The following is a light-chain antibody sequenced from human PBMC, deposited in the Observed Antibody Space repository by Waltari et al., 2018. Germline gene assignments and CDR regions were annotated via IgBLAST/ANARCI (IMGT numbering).Light chain of an antibody. J-gene: IGKJ5*01. CDR1: QSVGSN. Sequence: EIVLTQSPATLSLSPGERATLSCRASQSVGSNLAWYQQNSGQVPGLLIYDVSRRATGTPARFSGSGSGTDFTLTISSLEPEDFAVYYCQHRSNLITFGQGTRLEIK. CDR2: DVS. V-gene: IGKV3-11*01. CDR3: QHRSNLIT.